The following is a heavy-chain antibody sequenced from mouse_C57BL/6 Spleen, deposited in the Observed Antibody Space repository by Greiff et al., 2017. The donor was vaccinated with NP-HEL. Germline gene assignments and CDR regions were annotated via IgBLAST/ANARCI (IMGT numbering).Heavy chain of an antibody. Sequence: EVKLMESGEGLVKPGGSLKLSCAASGFTFSSYAMSWVRQTPEKRLEWVAYISSGGDYIYYADTVKGRFTISRDNARNTLYLQMSSLKSEDTAMYYCTRDLYYSNYSYAMDYWGQGTSVTVSS. V-gene: IGHV5-9-1*02. J-gene: IGHJ4*01. CDR2: ISSGGDYI. CDR3: TRDLYYSNYSYAMDY. CDR1: GFTFSSYA. D-gene: IGHD2-5*01.